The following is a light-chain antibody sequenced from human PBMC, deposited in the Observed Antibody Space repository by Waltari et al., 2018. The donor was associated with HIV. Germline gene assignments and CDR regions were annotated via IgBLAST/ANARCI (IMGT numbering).Light chain of an antibody. CDR1: VLAKKY. J-gene: IGLJ3*02. CDR2: KDS. V-gene: IGLV3-27*01. Sequence: SYELTQPPSVSVSPGQTARITCSGDVLAKKYARWFQQKPGQAHVLVIYKDSERPSGIPELFSGSSLGTTGTLTISGAQVEDEADYYCYSAADNNLGVFGGGTKLTVL. CDR3: YSAADNNLGV.